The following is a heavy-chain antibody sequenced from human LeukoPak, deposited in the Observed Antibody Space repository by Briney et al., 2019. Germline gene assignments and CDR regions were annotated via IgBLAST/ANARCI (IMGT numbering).Heavy chain of an antibody. CDR2: VGHTGTT. V-gene: IGHV4-59*08. D-gene: IGHD6-19*01. CDR1: DGSLSHFF. CDR3: TRGWSSAGAFDI. Sequence: PSETLSLTCSVSDGSLSHFFWTWIRQSPGGGLEWIASVGHTGTTNYKSSLKSRLTISKDTSKNQFSLEMSSVTAADTAIYYCTRGWSSAGAFDIWGQGTMVTVSS. J-gene: IGHJ3*02.